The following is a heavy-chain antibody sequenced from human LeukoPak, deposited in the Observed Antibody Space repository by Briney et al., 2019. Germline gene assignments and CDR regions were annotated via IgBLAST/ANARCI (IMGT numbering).Heavy chain of an antibody. D-gene: IGHD3-16*01. CDR2: INHSGST. CDR1: GGSFSGYY. V-gene: IGHV4-34*01. Sequence: PSETLSLTCAVYGGSFSGYYWSWIRQPPGKGLEWIGEINHSGSTNYNPSLKSRVTISVDTSKNQFSLKLSSVTAADTAVYYCARATHEGGTKYYFDYWGQGTLVTVSS. CDR3: ARATHEGGTKYYFDY. J-gene: IGHJ4*02.